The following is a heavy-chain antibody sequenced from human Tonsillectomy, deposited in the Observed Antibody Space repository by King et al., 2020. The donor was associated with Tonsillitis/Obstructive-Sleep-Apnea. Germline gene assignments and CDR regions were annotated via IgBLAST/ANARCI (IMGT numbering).Heavy chain of an antibody. Sequence: QLVQSGTEVKKPGASVKVSCKASGYSFRNFAMHWVRQAPGQSFEWIGWVDTDNGNTKYSKKFQGRLTVTKDTSARTAYMELRRLTYEDTAVHYCARDGGDYSSRSYFYYYMDVWGQGTTVTVSS. D-gene: IGHD6-13*01. J-gene: IGHJ6*03. CDR2: VDTDNGNT. CDR1: GYSFRNFA. CDR3: ARDGGDYSSRSYFYYYMDV. V-gene: IGHV1-3*04.